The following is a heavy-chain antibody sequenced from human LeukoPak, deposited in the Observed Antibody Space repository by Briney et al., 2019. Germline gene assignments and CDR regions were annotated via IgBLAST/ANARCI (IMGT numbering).Heavy chain of an antibody. J-gene: IGHJ4*02. V-gene: IGHV1-2*02. D-gene: IGHD1-1*01. CDR2: INPNSGGT. CDR3: ASRDANWNDGCFDY. Sequence: ASVKVSCKASGYTFTGYYMHWVRQAPGQGLEWMGWINPNSGGTNYAHKFQGRVTMTRDTSISTAYMELSRLRSDDTAVYYCASRDANWNDGCFDYWGQGTLVTVSS. CDR1: GYTFTGYY.